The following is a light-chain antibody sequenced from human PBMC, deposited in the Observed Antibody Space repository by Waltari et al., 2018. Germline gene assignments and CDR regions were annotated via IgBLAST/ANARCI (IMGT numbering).Light chain of an antibody. CDR1: QSVSSS. J-gene: IGKJ4*01. V-gene: IGKV3-15*01. Sequence: EIVLPQSPATLSLNPGERAGQSVSSSLAWYRQKPGQAPRLLIYGASSRASGIPDSFSGSGSGTDFTLTISSLEPEDFAVYYCQQYSNWPLTFGGGTKVEIK. CDR2: GAS. CDR3: QQYSNWPLT.